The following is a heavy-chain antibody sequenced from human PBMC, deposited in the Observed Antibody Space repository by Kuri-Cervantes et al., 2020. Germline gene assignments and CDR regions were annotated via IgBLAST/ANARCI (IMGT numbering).Heavy chain of an antibody. J-gene: IGHJ3*02. CDR2: IYYSGST. CDR1: GGSISSGDYY. D-gene: IGHD1-14*01. CDR3: ARAPRRQDAFDI. V-gene: IGHV4-30-4*02. Sequence: SETLSLTCTVSGGSISSGDYYWSWIRQPPGKGLEWIGYIYYSGSTYYNPSLKSRVTISVDTSKNQFSLKLSSVTAADTAVYYCARAPRRQDAFDIWGQGTMVTVSS.